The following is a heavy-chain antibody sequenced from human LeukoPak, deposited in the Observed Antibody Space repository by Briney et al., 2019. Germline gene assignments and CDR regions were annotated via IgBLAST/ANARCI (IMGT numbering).Heavy chain of an antibody. CDR1: GGSISSSSYY. D-gene: IGHD6-13*01. J-gene: IGHJ5*01. CDR3: ARHESSTWYTAAFDS. CDR2: IYYSGST. V-gene: IGHV4-39*01. Sequence: SETLSLTCTVSGGSISSSSYYWGWIRQPPGKGLEWIGSIYYSGSTYYNPSLKSRVTISVDTSKNQFSLKLMSVIAADTAVYYCARHESSTWYTAAFDSWGQGTLVTVSS.